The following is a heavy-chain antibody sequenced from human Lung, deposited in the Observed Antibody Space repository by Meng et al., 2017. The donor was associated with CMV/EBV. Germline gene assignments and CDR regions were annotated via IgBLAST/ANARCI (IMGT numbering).Heavy chain of an antibody. CDR1: GFTFSGYA. Sequence: SXKISCAASGFTFSGYAMHWVRQAPGKGLEWVAVISYDGSNKYYADSVKGRFTISRDNSKNTLYLQMNSLRVEDTAIYYCASGGGHDVFDIWGQGTLVTVSS. V-gene: IGHV3-30*04. J-gene: IGHJ3*02. CDR2: ISYDGSNK. D-gene: IGHD4-23*01. CDR3: ASGGGHDVFDI.